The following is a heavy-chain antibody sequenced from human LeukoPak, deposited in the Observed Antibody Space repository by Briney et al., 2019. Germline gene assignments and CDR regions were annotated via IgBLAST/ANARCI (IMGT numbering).Heavy chain of an antibody. V-gene: IGHV5-51*01. D-gene: IGHD2-8*01. Sequence: GESLKISCKGSGYSFTSYWFGRVRQMPGKGLEWMGIIYPGDSDTRYSPSFQGQVTISADKSVSTAYLQWSSLTASDTAMYYCARGEGRYCTNGVCYKRALQFVYWGQGTLVTVSS. CDR3: ARGEGRYCTNGVCYKRALQFVY. J-gene: IGHJ4*02. CDR2: IYPGDSDT. CDR1: GYSFTSYW.